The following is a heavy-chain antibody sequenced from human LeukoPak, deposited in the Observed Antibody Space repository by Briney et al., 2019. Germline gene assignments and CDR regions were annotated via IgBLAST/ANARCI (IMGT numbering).Heavy chain of an antibody. CDR1: GFTFSSYS. CDR3: ARARWRDTMIVVPHDP. V-gene: IGHV3-21*01. D-gene: IGHD3-22*01. Sequence: GGSLRLSCAASGFTFSSYSMNWVRQAPGKGLEWVSSISSSSSYIYYADSVKGRFTISRDNAKNSLYLQMNSLRAEDTPLYYSARARWRDTMIVVPHDPWGQGTLVTVSS. CDR2: ISSSSSYI. J-gene: IGHJ5*02.